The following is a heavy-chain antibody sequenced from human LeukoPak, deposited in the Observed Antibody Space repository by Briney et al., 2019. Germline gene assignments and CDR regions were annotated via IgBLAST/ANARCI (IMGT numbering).Heavy chain of an antibody. D-gene: IGHD3-16*01. CDR2: IWNDGTNK. J-gene: IGHJ4*02. CDR3: VRWGSAGLTLDY. Sequence: GGSLRLSCAASGFTFSTYGLHWVRQAPGKGLEWVAVIWNDGTNKYYTDSVKSRFTISKDNSRNTLNLQMDSLRVEDTAVYYCVRWGSAGLTLDYWGQGTLVTVSS. CDR1: GFTFSTYG. V-gene: IGHV3-33*01.